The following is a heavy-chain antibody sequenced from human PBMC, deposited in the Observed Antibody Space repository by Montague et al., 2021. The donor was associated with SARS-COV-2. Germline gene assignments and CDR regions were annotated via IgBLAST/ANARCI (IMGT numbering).Heavy chain of an antibody. D-gene: IGHD3-3*01. J-gene: IGHJ3*02. CDR3: ARHSGRDTIFGVVIIPDAFDI. Sequence: SETLSLTCTVSGSSISSSSYDWGWIRQPPGKGLEWIGSIYYSGSTYYSPSLKSRVTISVDTSKNQFSLKLSSVTAADTAVYYCARHSGRDTIFGVVIIPDAFDIWGQGTMVTVSS. V-gene: IGHV4-39*01. CDR2: IYYSGST. CDR1: GSSISSSSYD.